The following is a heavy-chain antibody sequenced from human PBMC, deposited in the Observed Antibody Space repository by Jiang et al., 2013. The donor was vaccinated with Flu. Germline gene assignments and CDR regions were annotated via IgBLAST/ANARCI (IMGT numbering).Heavy chain of an antibody. CDR2: LIPIFGTP. J-gene: IGHJ4*02. V-gene: IGHV1-69*01. CDR1: GVTFSSFA. CDR3: ARLSDGSGNYYSAAFNVKYFFDY. D-gene: IGHD3-10*01. Sequence: SGAEVKKPGSSVKVSCKASGVTFSSFAISWVRQAPGHGLEWMGGLIPIFGTPKYAQKFQDKVTITADESTSTAFMELRRLTSEDTAVYYCARLSDGSGNYYSAAFNVKYFFDYWGEGTLVTVSS.